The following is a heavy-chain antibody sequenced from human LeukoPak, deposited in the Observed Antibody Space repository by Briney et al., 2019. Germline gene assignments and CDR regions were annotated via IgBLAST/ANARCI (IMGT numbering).Heavy chain of an antibody. V-gene: IGHV4-4*07. CDR3: TRESGSMRWFDP. D-gene: IGHD6-25*01. J-gene: IGHJ5*02. Sequence: SETLSLTCTVSGGSISSYYWSWIRQPAGKGLGRIGRIYTSGSTNYNSSLKSRVTMSVDTSKNQFSLNLSSVTAADTAVYYCTRESGSMRWFDPWGQGTLVTVSS. CDR1: GGSISSYY. CDR2: IYTSGST.